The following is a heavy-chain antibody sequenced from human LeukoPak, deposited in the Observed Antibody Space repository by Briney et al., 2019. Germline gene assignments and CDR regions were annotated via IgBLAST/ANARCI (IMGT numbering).Heavy chain of an antibody. CDR3: ARTERGRSLNCSGGSCSLSVHYYYMDV. D-gene: IGHD2-15*01. Sequence: SETLSLTCAVYGGSFSGYYWSWIRQPPGKGLEWIGEINHSGSTNYNPSLKSRVTISVDTSKNQFSLKLNSVTAADTAVYYCARTERGRSLNCSGGSCSLSVHYYYMDVWGKGTTVTISS. CDR2: INHSGST. V-gene: IGHV4-34*01. J-gene: IGHJ6*03. CDR1: GGSFSGYY.